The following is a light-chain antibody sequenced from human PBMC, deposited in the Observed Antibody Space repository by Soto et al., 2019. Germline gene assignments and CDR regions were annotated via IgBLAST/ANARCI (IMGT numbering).Light chain of an antibody. V-gene: IGKV3-11*01. CDR1: QSVSSF. Sequence: IVLTQSPATLSLSPGARATLSCRASQSVSSFLAWYQQKPGQAPRLLIYDASNRATGIPARFSGSGSGTDFTLIISRLEPDDFAVYYCLQRSNWPYTFGQGTSLEIK. J-gene: IGKJ2*01. CDR3: LQRSNWPYT. CDR2: DAS.